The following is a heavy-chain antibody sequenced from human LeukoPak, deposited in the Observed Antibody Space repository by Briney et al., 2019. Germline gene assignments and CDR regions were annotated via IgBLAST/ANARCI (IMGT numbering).Heavy chain of an antibody. CDR3: ARIGYYDSLPGY. D-gene: IGHD3-22*01. Sequence: GGSLRLSCAASGFTFSSYSMNWVRQAPGKGLEWVSSISGSSSYIYYADSVKGRFTISRDNAKNSLFLQMNSLRAEDTAVYYCARIGYYDSLPGYWGQGTLVTVSS. CDR1: GFTFSSYS. CDR2: ISGSSSYI. V-gene: IGHV3-21*04. J-gene: IGHJ4*02.